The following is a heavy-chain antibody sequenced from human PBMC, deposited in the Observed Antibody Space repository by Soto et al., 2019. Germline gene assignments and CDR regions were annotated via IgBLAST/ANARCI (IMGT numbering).Heavy chain of an antibody. V-gene: IGHV4-59*11. D-gene: IGHD3-22*01. Sequence: SETLCLTCTVSGGSISSHYGSWIRQPTGKGLEWIGYIYYSGSTNYNPSLKSRVTISVDTSKNQFSLKLSSVTAADTAVYYCARMYYFDSSGYEALDYWGQGTLVTVSS. J-gene: IGHJ4*02. CDR1: GGSISSHY. CDR3: ARMYYFDSSGYEALDY. CDR2: IYYSGST.